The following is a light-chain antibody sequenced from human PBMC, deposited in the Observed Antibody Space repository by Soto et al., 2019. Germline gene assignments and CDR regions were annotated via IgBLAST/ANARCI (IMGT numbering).Light chain of an antibody. CDR2: EVD. CDR1: YTDVGGYNR. Sequence: QSALTQPASVSGSPGQSITISCTGTYTDVGGYNRVSWYQHHAGKGPKMLIFEVDNRPSGISDRFSGSKSGDTASLTISDLQAEDEADYYCATWDDSLNGVVFGGGTKVTVL. V-gene: IGLV2-14*01. J-gene: IGLJ2*01. CDR3: ATWDDSLNGVV.